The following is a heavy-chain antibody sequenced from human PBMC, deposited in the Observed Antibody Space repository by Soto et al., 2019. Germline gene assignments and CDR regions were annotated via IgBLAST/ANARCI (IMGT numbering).Heavy chain of an antibody. D-gene: IGHD3-3*01. CDR2: INPNSGGT. CDR3: ARDGGPPPSRVWSGYYGGDNWFDP. V-gene: IGHV1-2*04. Sequence: GASVKVSCKASGYTFTGYYMHWVRQAPGQGLEWMGWINPNSGGTNYAQKFQGWVTMTRDTSISTAYMELSRLRSDDTAVYYCARDGGPPPSRVWSGYYGGDNWFDPWGQGTLVSVSS. CDR1: GYTFTGYY. J-gene: IGHJ5*02.